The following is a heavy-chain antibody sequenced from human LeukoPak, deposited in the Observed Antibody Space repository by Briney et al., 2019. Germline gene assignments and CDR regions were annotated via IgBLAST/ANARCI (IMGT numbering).Heavy chain of an antibody. D-gene: IGHD3-10*01. Sequence: GGSLKLSCAATGLPFSNGWMSWVRQAPGKGLKWVGRIKSKADGETTDYAAPVKGRFTVSRDDSKNTLYLQMNSLRAEDTAVYYCARASPVVWFGEPHYYYYMDVWGKGTTVTVSS. CDR1: GLPFSNGW. J-gene: IGHJ6*03. CDR3: ARASPVVWFGEPHYYYYMDV. V-gene: IGHV3-15*01. CDR2: IKSKADGETT.